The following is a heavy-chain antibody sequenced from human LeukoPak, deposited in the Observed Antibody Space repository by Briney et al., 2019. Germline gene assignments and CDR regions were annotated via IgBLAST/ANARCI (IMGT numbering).Heavy chain of an antibody. CDR2: IYSGGST. J-gene: IGHJ4*02. CDR1: GFTVSSNY. CDR3: AKDRGPRWFYLDY. D-gene: IGHD3-9*01. V-gene: IGHV3-53*01. Sequence: GGSLRLSCAASGFTVSSNYMSWVRQAPGKGLEWVSVIYSGGSTYYADSVKGRFTISRDNSKNTLYLQMNSLRAEDTAVYYCAKDRGPRWFYLDYWGQGTLITVSS.